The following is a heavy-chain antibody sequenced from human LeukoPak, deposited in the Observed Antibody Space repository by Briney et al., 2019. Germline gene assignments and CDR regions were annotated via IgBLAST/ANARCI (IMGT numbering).Heavy chain of an antibody. V-gene: IGHV1-18*01. CDR2: ISAYNGDT. CDR1: GYTFTSYG. CDR3: ASDGYCSSASGYFDYYYGMDV. D-gene: IGHD2-2*01. Sequence: ASVKVSCKASGYTFTSYGVSWVRQAPGQGLEWMGWISAYNGDTNYAQKLQGRVTMTTDTSTSTAYMELRSLRSEDTAVYYCASDGYCSSASGYFDYYYGMDVWGQGTVVTVSS. J-gene: IGHJ6*02.